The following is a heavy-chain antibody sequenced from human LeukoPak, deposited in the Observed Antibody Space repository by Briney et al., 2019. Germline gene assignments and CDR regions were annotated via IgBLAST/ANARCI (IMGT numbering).Heavy chain of an antibody. CDR2: IYSGGST. CDR3: AREPMATITADPNAFDI. CDR1: GFTVSSNY. J-gene: IGHJ3*02. D-gene: IGHD5-24*01. Sequence: GGSLRLSCAASGFTVSSNYMSWVRQAPGKGLEWVSVIYSGGSTYYADSVKGRFTISRDNSKNTLYLQMNSLRAEDTAVYYCAREPMATITADPNAFDIWGQGTMVTVSS. V-gene: IGHV3-66*01.